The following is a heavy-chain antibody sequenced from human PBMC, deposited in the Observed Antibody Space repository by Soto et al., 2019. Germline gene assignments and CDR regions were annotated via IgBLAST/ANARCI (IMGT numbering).Heavy chain of an antibody. CDR3: ARTRRGRSLAARRPPHPDAFDI. J-gene: IGHJ3*02. Sequence: GESLKISCKGSGYSFTSYWIGWVRQMPEKVLEWMGIIYPGDSDTRYSPSFQGQVTISADKSISTAYLQWSSLKASDTAMYYCARTRRGRSLAARRPPHPDAFDIWGPGTLVTVSS. CDR1: GYSFTSYW. V-gene: IGHV5-51*01. CDR2: IYPGDSDT. D-gene: IGHD6-6*01.